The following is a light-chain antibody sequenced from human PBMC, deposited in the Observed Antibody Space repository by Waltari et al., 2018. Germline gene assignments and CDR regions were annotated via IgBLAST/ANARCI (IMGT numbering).Light chain of an antibody. J-gene: IGLJ3*02. Sequence: QSALTQPPSASGSPGQSVTISCTGTSSDDGGYNYVSWYQQHPGKAPKLLIFEVTKRPSGVPDRFSGSKSVDMASLTVSGLQADDEADYFCSAYVGSEVVFGEGTKLTVL. CDR1: SSDDGGYNY. V-gene: IGLV2-8*01. CDR2: EVT. CDR3: SAYVGSEVV.